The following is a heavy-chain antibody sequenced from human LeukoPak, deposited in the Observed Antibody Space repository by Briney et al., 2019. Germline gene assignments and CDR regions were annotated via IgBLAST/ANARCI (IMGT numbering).Heavy chain of an antibody. Sequence: EASVKVSCKASGYTFTSYGINWVRQAPGQGLEWMGWINPHTGDTYHAQKFQGRVTMTSDASVNTAYMQLSRLKSDDTAIYYCARGEAPEDKWGQGTLVTVSS. CDR3: ARGEAPEDK. CDR2: INPHTGDT. V-gene: IGHV1-2*02. CDR1: GYTFTSYG. J-gene: IGHJ4*02.